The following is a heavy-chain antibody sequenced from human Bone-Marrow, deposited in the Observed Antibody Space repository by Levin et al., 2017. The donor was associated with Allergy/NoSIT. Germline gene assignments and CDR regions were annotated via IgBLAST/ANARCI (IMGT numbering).Heavy chain of an antibody. CDR3: ARVAYQLLPSYYYYYMDV. CDR1: GFTFSSYG. Sequence: PGGSLRLSCAASGFTFSSYGMHWVRQAPGKGLEWVAVIWYDGSNKYYADSVKGRFTISRDNSKNTTYLQMNSLRAEDTAVYYCARVAYQLLPSYYYYYMDVWGKGTTVTVSS. D-gene: IGHD2-2*01. J-gene: IGHJ6*03. V-gene: IGHV3-33*01. CDR2: IWYDGSNK.